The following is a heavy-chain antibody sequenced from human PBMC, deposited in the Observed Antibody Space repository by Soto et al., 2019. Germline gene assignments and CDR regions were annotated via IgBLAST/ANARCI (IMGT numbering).Heavy chain of an antibody. CDR2: IYSGGST. CDR1: GFTVSSNY. CDR3: ARGARESTVKEYYYYYGMDV. J-gene: IGHJ6*02. Sequence: LRLSCAASGFTVSSNYMSWVRQAPWKGLEWVSVIYSGGSTYYADSVKGRFTISRDNSKNTLYLQMNSLRAEDTAVYYCARGARESTVKEYYYYYGMDVWGQGTTVTVSS. V-gene: IGHV3-53*01. D-gene: IGHD4-4*01.